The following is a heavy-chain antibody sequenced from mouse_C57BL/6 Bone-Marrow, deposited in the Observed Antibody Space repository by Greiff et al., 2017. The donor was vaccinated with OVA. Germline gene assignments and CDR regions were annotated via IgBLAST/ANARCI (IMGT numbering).Heavy chain of an antibody. J-gene: IGHJ4*01. Sequence: QVQLQQPGAELVMPGASVKLSCKASGYTFTSYWMHWVKQRPGQGLEWIGEIDPSDSYTNYNQKFKGKSTLTVDKSSSTAYMQLSSLTSEDSAVYYCARTLPYCAMDDWGQGTSVTVSS. CDR2: IDPSDSYT. D-gene: IGHD2-10*01. CDR1: GYTFTSYW. V-gene: IGHV1-69*01. CDR3: ARTLPYCAMDD.